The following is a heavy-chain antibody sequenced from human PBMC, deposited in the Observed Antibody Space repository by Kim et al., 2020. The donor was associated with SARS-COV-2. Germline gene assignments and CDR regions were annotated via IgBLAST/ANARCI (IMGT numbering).Heavy chain of an antibody. CDR3: AYKRGIRWEWFDP. J-gene: IGHJ5*02. CDR2: IIPIFGTA. V-gene: IGHV1-69*13. Sequence: SVKVSCKASGGTFSSYAISWVRQAPGQGLEWMGGIIPIFGTANYAQKFQGRVTITADESTSTAYMELSSLRSEDTAVYYCAYKRGIRWEWFDPWGQGTLVTVSS. CDR1: GGTFSSYA. D-gene: IGHD1-26*01.